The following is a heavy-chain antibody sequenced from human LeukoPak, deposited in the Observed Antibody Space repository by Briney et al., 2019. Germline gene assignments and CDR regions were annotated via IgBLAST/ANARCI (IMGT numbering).Heavy chain of an antibody. J-gene: IGHJ6*03. CDR1: GGSISSSSYY. CDR3: TRSSGWIDYYYYMDV. Sequence: SETLSLTCTVSGGSISSSSYYWGWIRQPPGKGLEWIGSIYYSGSTYYNPSLKSRVTISVDTSKNQFSLRLSSVTAADTAVYYCTRSSGWIDYYYYMDVWGKGTTVTVSS. V-gene: IGHV4-39*07. D-gene: IGHD6-19*01. CDR2: IYYSGST.